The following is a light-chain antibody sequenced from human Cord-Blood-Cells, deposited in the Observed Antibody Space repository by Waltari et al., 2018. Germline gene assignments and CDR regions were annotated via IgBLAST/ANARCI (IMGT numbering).Light chain of an antibody. Sequence: QSALTQPASVPGSPRQSLTISCTGPSSDFGSYNYVSWYQQHPGKAPKLMIYEVSNRPSGVSNRFSGSKSGNTASLTISGLQAEDEADYYCSSYTSSSTLVFGGGTKLTVL. CDR2: EVS. CDR1: SSDFGSYNY. CDR3: SSYTSSSTLV. J-gene: IGLJ3*02. V-gene: IGLV2-14*01.